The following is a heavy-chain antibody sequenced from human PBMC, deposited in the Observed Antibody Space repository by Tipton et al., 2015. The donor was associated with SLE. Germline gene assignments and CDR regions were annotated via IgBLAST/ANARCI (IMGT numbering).Heavy chain of an antibody. J-gene: IGHJ4*02. CDR3: GASYFDY. CDR1: GFTFSSYW. CDR2: ISGSGGTR. Sequence: SLRLSCAASGFTFSSYWMHWVRQAPGKGLVWVSYISGSGGTRYYADSVKGRFTISRDNAKKSLYLQMNSLRAEDTAVYYCGASYFDYWGQGTLVTVSS. V-gene: IGHV3-48*03.